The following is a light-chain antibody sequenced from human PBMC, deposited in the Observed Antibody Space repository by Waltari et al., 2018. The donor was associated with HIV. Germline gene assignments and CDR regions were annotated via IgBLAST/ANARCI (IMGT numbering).Light chain of an antibody. Sequence: QSGLTQPPSVSGAPGQPATISCTGSSANIWAAYDVHGYQQVPGTAPKLLIYANTNRPSGVPDRFSGSKSGTSASLAISGLQTEDEADYYCQSYVSSVNVVFGGGTRVTVL. V-gene: IGLV1-40*01. CDR1: SANIWAAYD. CDR2: ANT. CDR3: QSYVSSVNVV. J-gene: IGLJ3*02.